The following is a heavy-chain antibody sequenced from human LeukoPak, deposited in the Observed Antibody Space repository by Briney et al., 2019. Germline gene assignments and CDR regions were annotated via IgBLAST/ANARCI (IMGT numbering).Heavy chain of an antibody. CDR2: INTNTGNP. CDR3: ARDPNSLIAAAGPEYFQH. J-gene: IGHJ1*01. Sequence: GASVKVSCKASGYTFTSYAMNWVRQSPGQGLEWMGWINTNTGNPTYAQGFTGRFVFSLDTSVSTAYLQISSLKAEDTAVYYCARDPNSLIAAAGPEYFQHWGQGTLVTVSS. CDR1: GYTFTSYA. D-gene: IGHD6-13*01. V-gene: IGHV7-4-1*02.